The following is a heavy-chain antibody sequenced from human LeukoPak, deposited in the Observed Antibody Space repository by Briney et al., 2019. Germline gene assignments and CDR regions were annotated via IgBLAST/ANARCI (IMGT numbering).Heavy chain of an antibody. Sequence: PSETLSLTCTVSGGSIRSSYYYWGWIRQPPGKGLEWIGSIYYSGSTYYNPSLKSRVTISVDTSKNQFSLKLSSVTATDTAVYYCARRSGIAAAWYDIWGQGTLVTVSS. V-gene: IGHV4-39*01. CDR3: ARRSGIAAAWYDI. CDR2: IYYSGST. CDR1: GGSIRSSYYY. J-gene: IGHJ4*02. D-gene: IGHD6-13*01.